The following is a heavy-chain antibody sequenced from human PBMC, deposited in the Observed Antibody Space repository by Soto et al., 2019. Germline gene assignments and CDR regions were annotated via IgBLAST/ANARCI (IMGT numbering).Heavy chain of an antibody. J-gene: IGHJ3*02. V-gene: IGHV3-21*01. D-gene: IGHD2-21*02. CDR1: GFTFRRYT. CDR2: IRSGSSYI. CDR3: AREGGVVVTAFDAFDI. Sequence: LRLSCAASGFTFRRYTINWVRQASGKGLEWVSSIRSGSSYIYYADSVKGRFTISRDNAKNSLYLQMNSLRAEDTAVYYCAREGGVVVTAFDAFDIWGQGTMVTVSS.